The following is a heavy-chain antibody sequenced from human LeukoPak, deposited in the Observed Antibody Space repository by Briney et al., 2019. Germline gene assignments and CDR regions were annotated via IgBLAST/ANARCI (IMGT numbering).Heavy chain of an antibody. Sequence: PSETLSLTCTASGGSISSYYWSWIRQPPGKGLEWIGYIYYSGSTNYNPSLKSRVTISVDTSKNQFSLKLSSVTAADTAVYYCARGDTRFLEWLKDPFFDYWGQGTLVTVSS. CDR1: GGSISSYY. J-gene: IGHJ4*02. CDR2: IYYSGST. D-gene: IGHD3-3*01. V-gene: IGHV4-59*01. CDR3: ARGDTRFLEWLKDPFFDY.